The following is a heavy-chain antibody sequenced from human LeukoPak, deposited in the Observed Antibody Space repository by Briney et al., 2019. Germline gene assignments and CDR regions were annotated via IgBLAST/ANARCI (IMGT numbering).Heavy chain of an antibody. CDR2: IYYSGST. CDR1: GGSISSGGYY. Sequence: SQTLSLTCTVSGGSISSGGYYWSWIRQHPGKGLEWIGYIYYSGSTYYNPSLKSRVTISVDTSKNQFSLKLSSVTAADTAVYYCARGQTYYYDSSGSNWFDPWGQGTLVTVSS. D-gene: IGHD3-22*01. V-gene: IGHV4-31*03. CDR3: ARGQTYYYDSSGSNWFDP. J-gene: IGHJ5*02.